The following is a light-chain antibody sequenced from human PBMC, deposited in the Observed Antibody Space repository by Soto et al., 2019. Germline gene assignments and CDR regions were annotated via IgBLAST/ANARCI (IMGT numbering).Light chain of an antibody. V-gene: IGLV2-14*01. CDR2: DVS. CDR3: TSYTSSSTLEV. CDR1: SSDVGGYNY. J-gene: IGLJ2*01. Sequence: QSALTQPASVSGSPGQSITISCTGTSSDVGGYNYVSWYQQHPGKAPKLMIYDVSYRPSGVSNRFSGSKSGNTASLTISGLQAEDEADYYCTSYTSSSTLEVVGGGTKLTVL.